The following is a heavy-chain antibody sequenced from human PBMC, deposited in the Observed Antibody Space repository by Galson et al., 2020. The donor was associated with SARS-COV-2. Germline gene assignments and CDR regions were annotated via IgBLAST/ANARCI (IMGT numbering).Heavy chain of an antibody. J-gene: IGHJ3*02. V-gene: IGHV3-30*03. D-gene: IGHD4-4*01. CDR1: GFTFSSNG. CDR2: ISYDGSNK. Sequence: GGSLRLSCAASGFTFSSNGLHWARQAPGKGLEWAAVISYDGSNKYYADSVKGRFTISRDNSKNTLYLQMNSLRAEDTAVYYCAATRNYPADDAFDIWGQGTMVTVSS. CDR3: AATRNYPADDAFDI.